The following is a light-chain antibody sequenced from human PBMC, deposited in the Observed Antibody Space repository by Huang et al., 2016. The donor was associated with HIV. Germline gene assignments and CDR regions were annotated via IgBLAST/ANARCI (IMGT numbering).Light chain of an antibody. CDR3: MQALQTPRT. J-gene: IGKJ1*01. V-gene: IGKV2-28*01. CDR1: QSLLNSKGYNY. CDR2: LGS. Sequence: DIVMTQSPLSLSVTPGEPASISCRSSQSLLNSKGYNYLDWYLQKPGQSPQLLIYLGSNRASGVPDRFSGSGSGTDFTLKISRVEAEDIGIYYCMQALQTPRTFGQGTKVEIK.